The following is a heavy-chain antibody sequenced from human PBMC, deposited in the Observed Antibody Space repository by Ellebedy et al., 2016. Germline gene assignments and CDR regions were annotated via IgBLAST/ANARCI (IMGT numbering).Heavy chain of an antibody. CDR1: GFSFSSYV. Sequence: GESLKISXIDSGFSFSSYVMSWVRQAPGKGLQWVSAISGSGDSAYYADSVKGRFTISRDNSKSTLYLHMNSLRVDDTAVYFCAKDRIGTLADAFDIWGQGTVVTVSS. D-gene: IGHD2/OR15-2a*01. J-gene: IGHJ3*02. V-gene: IGHV3-23*01. CDR2: ISGSGDSA. CDR3: AKDRIGTLADAFDI.